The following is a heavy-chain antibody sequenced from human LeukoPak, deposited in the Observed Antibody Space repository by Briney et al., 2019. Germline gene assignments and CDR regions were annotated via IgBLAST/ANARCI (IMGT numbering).Heavy chain of an antibody. J-gene: IGHJ4*02. V-gene: IGHV3-21*06. CDR3: ARDDYGDLYYFDY. CDR2: ISSSSSYI. D-gene: IGHD4-17*01. Sequence: GGSLRLSCAASGFTFSSYSMNWVRQAPGKGLEWVSFISSSSSYIYYADSVKGRFTISRDNAKNSLYLQMNSLRAEDTAVYYCARDDYGDLYYFDYWGQGTLVTISS. CDR1: GFTFSSYS.